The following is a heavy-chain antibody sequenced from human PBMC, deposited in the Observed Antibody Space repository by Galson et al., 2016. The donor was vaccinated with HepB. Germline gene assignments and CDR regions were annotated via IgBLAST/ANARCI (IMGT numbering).Heavy chain of an antibody. CDR2: IWYDGSNR. J-gene: IGHJ4*02. CDR1: GFIFSAYG. V-gene: IGHV3-33*01. CDR3: ARDRLNSGYSSTWYLTY. D-gene: IGHD6-13*01. Sequence: SLRLSCAASGFIFSAYGMHWVRQAPGKGLEWVAVIWYDGSNRYYADSVRGRFTISRDNSKNTLYLQMNSLRAEDTAVYYCARDRLNSGYSSTWYLTYWGQGTLVTVSS.